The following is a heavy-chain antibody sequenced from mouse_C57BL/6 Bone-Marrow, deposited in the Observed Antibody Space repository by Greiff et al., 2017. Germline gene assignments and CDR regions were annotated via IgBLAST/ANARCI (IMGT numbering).Heavy chain of an antibody. CDR3: ARRGFIATVVAPPYFDV. J-gene: IGHJ1*03. V-gene: IGHV5-12*01. CDR1: GFTFSDYY. Sequence: EVHLVESGGGLVQPGGSLKLSCAASGFTFSDYYMYWVRQTPEKRLEWVAYISNGGCSTYYPDTVKGRFTISRDNAKNTLYLQRSRLKSEDTAMYYCARRGFIATVVAPPYFDVWGTGTTVTVSS. D-gene: IGHD1-1*01. CDR2: ISNGGCST.